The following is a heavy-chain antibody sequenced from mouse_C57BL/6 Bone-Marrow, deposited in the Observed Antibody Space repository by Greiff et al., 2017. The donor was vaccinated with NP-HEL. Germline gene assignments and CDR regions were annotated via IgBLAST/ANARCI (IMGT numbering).Heavy chain of an antibody. CDR1: GYAFSSYW. Sequence: VQLVESGAELVKPGASVKISCKASGYAFSSYWMNWVKQRPGKGLEWIGQIYPGDGDTNYNGKFKGKATLTADKSSSTAYMQLSSLTSEDSAVYFCAREKLLRSGAMDYWGQGTSVTVSS. J-gene: IGHJ4*01. D-gene: IGHD1-1*01. V-gene: IGHV1-80*01. CDR2: IYPGDGDT. CDR3: AREKLLRSGAMDY.